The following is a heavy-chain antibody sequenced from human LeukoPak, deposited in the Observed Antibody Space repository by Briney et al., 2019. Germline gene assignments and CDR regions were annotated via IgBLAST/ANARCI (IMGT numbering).Heavy chain of an antibody. D-gene: IGHD3-22*01. Sequence: SETLSLTCTVSGGTISSYYWSWIRQPPRKGLEWVGYTHYSGTNYNPSLKSRVTISADTSKNQFSLKLSSVTAADTAVYYCARGISYYDSSGIDYWGQGTLVTVSS. CDR3: ARGISYYDSSGIDY. CDR1: GGTISSYY. J-gene: IGHJ4*02. CDR2: THYSGT. V-gene: IGHV4-59*01.